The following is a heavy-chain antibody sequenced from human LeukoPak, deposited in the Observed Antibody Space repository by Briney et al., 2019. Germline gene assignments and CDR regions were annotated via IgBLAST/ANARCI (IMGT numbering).Heavy chain of an antibody. D-gene: IGHD5-12*01. J-gene: IGHJ4*02. CDR1: GLTFSSYE. Sequence: GGSLRLSCAAYGLTFSSYEMNWVRQAPGKGLEWVSYISSSGSTIYYADSVKGRFTISRDNAKNSLYLQMNSLRAEDTAVYYCASQLPTDIKYSGYDDYWGQGTLVTVSS. CDR3: ASQLPTDIKYSGYDDY. V-gene: IGHV3-48*03. CDR2: ISSSGSTI.